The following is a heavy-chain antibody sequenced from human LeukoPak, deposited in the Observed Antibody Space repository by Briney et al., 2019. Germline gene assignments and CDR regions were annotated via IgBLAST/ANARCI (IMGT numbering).Heavy chain of an antibody. CDR1: GYSISSGYY. V-gene: IGHV4-38-2*02. CDR2: IYHSGST. Sequence: SETLSLTCAVSGYSISSGYYWGWIRQRPGEGLEWIGSIYHSGSTYYNPSLKSRVTISVDTSKNQFSLKLSSVTAADTAVYYCARDYSSSSGDAFDIWGQGTMVTVSS. D-gene: IGHD6-6*01. J-gene: IGHJ3*02. CDR3: ARDYSSSSGDAFDI.